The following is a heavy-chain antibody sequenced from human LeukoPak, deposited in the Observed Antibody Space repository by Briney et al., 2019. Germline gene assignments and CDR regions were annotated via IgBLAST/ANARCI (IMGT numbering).Heavy chain of an antibody. V-gene: IGHV3-23*01. D-gene: IGHD6-13*01. J-gene: IGHJ4*02. Sequence: GGSLRLSCAASGFTFSSYAMSWVRQAPGKGLEWVSAISGSGDSTYYGDSVKGRFTISRDNSKNTLYLQMNSLRAEDTAVYYCAKTRPLDSSSWTHGDYWGQGTLVTVSS. CDR2: ISGSGDST. CDR3: AKTRPLDSSSWTHGDY. CDR1: GFTFSSYA.